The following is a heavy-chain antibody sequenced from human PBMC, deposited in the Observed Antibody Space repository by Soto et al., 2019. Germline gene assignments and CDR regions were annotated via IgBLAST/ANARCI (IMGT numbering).Heavy chain of an antibody. CDR1: GFTFSSYA. CDR2: ISGSGGST. J-gene: IGHJ3*02. CDR3: AIYGDYDDAFDI. Sequence: EVQLLESGGGLVQPGGSLRLSCAASGFTFSSYAMSWVRQAPGKGLEWVSAISGSGGSTYYADSVKGRFTISRDNSKNTLYLQMNSLRAEDTAVYYCAIYGDYDDAFDIWGQGTMVTVSS. D-gene: IGHD4-17*01. V-gene: IGHV3-23*01.